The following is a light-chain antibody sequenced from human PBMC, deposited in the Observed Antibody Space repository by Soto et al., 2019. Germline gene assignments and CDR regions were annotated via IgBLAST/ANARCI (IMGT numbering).Light chain of an antibody. CDR2: GAF. V-gene: IGKV3-15*01. CDR1: QSVSSY. CDR3: QQYNNWPPVT. Sequence: EIVMTQSPATLSVSPGERATLSCRASQSVSSYLAWYQQKPGQAPRLLIYGAFTRANGIPARFSGSGSGTEFTLTINSLQSEDFAVYYCQQYNNWPPVTFGQGTKLETK. J-gene: IGKJ2*01.